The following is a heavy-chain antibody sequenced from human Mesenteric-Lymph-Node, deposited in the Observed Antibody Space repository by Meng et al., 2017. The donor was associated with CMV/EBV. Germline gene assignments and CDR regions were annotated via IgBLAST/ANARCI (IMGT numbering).Heavy chain of an antibody. CDR2: ISYDANNK. Sequence: GGSLRLSCAASGFNFITYSMHWVRQAPGKGLEWVAVISYDANNKYYGESVKGRFTISRDNSKDTVYLQMNSLRAEDTAVYYCARAGTYYDYVWGDSWGQGTLVTVSS. J-gene: IGHJ4*02. CDR1: GFNFITYS. D-gene: IGHD3-16*01. CDR3: ARAGTYYDYVWGDS. V-gene: IGHV3-30-3*01.